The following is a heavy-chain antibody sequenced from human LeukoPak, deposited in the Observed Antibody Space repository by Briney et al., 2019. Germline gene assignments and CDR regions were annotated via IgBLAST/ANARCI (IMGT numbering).Heavy chain of an antibody. D-gene: IGHD4/OR15-4a*01. Sequence: PGGSLRLACGVSGFTFSSYSMSWIRQAPGKGLEWVSYISGSNGYTNYADSVKGRFTISRDNAKKSLYLQMNSLRAEDTVVYYCAGFYYSAFFEYWGQGTLVTVSS. J-gene: IGHJ4*02. CDR1: GFTFSSYS. CDR3: AGFYYSAFFEY. CDR2: ISGSNGYT. V-gene: IGHV3-11*03.